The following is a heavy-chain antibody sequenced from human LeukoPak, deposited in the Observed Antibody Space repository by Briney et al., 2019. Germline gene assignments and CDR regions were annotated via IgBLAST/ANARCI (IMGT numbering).Heavy chain of an antibody. CDR1: GGTFSSYA. V-gene: IGHV1-69*04. CDR2: IIPSLGIA. J-gene: IGHJ3*02. D-gene: IGHD5-18*01. Sequence: SVKVSCKASGGTFSSYAISWVRQAPGQGLEWMGRIIPSLGIANYAQKSQGRVTITADKSTSTAYMELSSLRSEDTAVYYCARVRDTAMVTGAFDIWGQGTMVTVSS. CDR3: ARVRDTAMVTGAFDI.